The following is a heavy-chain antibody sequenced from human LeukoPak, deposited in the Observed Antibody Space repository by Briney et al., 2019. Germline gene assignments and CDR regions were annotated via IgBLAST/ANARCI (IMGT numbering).Heavy chain of an antibody. V-gene: IGHV6-1*01. D-gene: IGHD3-10*01. J-gene: IGHJ6*02. Sequence: SQTLSLTCAISGDSVSSNSAAWNWIRQSPSRGLEWLGRTYYRSKWYNDYAVSVKSRITTNPDTSKNQFSLQLNSVTPEDTAVYYCARDRRRGLLWFGEASYGMDVWGQGTTVTVSS. CDR3: ARDRRRGLLWFGEASYGMDV. CDR1: GDSVSSNSAA. CDR2: TYYRSKWYN.